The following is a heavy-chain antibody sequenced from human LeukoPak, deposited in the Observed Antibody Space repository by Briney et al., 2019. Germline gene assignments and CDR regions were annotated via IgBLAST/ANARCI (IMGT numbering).Heavy chain of an antibody. D-gene: IGHD3-22*01. CDR1: GYTFTSYY. CDR2: INPSGGST. J-gene: IGHJ4*02. Sequence: ASVKVSCKASGYTFTSYYMHWVRQAPGQGLEWMGIINPSGGSTSYAQKFQGRVTMTRDTSTSTVYMELSSLRSEDTAVYYCARDPPRYYDSSGSNDYWDQGTLVTVSS. CDR3: ARDPPRYYDSSGSNDY. V-gene: IGHV1-46*01.